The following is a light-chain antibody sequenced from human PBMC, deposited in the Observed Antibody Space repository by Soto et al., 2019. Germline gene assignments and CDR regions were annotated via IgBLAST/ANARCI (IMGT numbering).Light chain of an antibody. J-gene: IGKJ2*01. CDR3: QQTYSTPYT. CDR1: HRISSH. V-gene: IGKV1-39*01. CDR2: GAS. Sequence: DILITQSQSSPSASVRDRVTITCRASHRISSHVTWYHQRPGKAPTLLIFGASVLQSGVPSRFSGTGSGTEVTLTISSLQPEDLGTYYCQQTYSTPYTFGQGTTVVIK.